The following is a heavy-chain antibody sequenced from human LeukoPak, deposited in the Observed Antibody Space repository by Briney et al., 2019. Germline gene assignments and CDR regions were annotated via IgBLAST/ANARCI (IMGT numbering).Heavy chain of an antibody. V-gene: IGHV3-23*01. CDR3: AKGLHDFWSGYSG. Sequence: GGSLRLSCAASGFTFSSYAMSWVRQAPGKGLEWVSAISGSGGSTYYADSVRGRFTISRDNSKNTLYLQMNSLRAEDTAVYYCAKGLHDFWSGYSGWGQGTLVTVSS. J-gene: IGHJ4*02. D-gene: IGHD3-3*01. CDR1: GFTFSSYA. CDR2: ISGSGGST.